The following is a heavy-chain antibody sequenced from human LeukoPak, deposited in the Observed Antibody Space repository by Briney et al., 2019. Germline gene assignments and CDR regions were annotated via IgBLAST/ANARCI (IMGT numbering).Heavy chain of an antibody. CDR2: ISYDGSNK. Sequence: GRSLRLSCAASGFTFSSYAMHWVRQAPGKGLEWVAVISYDGSNKYYADSVKGRFTISRDNSKNTLYLQMNSLRAEDTAVYYCARGWLDTAMVLFDYWGQGTLVTVSS. J-gene: IGHJ4*02. CDR3: ARGWLDTAMVLFDY. CDR1: GFTFSSYA. D-gene: IGHD5-18*01. V-gene: IGHV3-30*04.